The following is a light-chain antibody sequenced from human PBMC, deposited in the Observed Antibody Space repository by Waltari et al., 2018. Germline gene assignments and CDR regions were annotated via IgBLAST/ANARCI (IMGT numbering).Light chain of an antibody. CDR3: QTGGHGTWV. V-gene: IGLV4-69*01. Sequence: QLVLTQSPSASASLGASVKLTCTLSSGHINTVIAWLQQRPEKGHRYLMKVNSDGSHNKGDDIPVRFSGSGSGAERYLSISSLQSEDEADYICQTGGHGTWVFGGGTKLTVL. CDR1: SGHINTV. CDR2: VNSDGSH. J-gene: IGLJ3*02.